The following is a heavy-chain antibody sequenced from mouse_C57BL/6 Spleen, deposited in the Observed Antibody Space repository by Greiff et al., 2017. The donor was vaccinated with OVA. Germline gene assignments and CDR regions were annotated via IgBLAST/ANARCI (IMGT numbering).Heavy chain of an antibody. J-gene: IGHJ3*01. CDR2: INPNNGGT. V-gene: IGHV1-26*01. D-gene: IGHD2-5*01. CDR3: ARRGSNYGAWFAY. CDR1: GYTFTDYY. Sequence: EVKLQQSGPELVKPGASVKISCKASGYTFTDYYMNWVKQSHGKSLEWIGDINPNNGGTSYNQKFKGKATLTVDKSSITAYMELRSLTSEDSAVYYCARRGSNYGAWFAYWGQGTLVTVSA.